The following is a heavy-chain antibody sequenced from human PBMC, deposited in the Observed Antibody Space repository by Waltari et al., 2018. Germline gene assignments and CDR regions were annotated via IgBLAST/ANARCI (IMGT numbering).Heavy chain of an antibody. Sequence: HLQLQESGPGLVKPSETLSLTCTVSDASISTSRDYWGWVRQPPGKGLEWIGHIYYSGSTYYNPSLKSRLVRSVDTSKNHFSLRLSSVTAADTAVYYCARRAGSSASRWFDPWGQGILVTVSS. J-gene: IGHJ5*02. D-gene: IGHD6-6*01. CDR3: ARRAGSSASRWFDP. V-gene: IGHV4-39*02. CDR1: DASISTSRDY. CDR2: IYYSGST.